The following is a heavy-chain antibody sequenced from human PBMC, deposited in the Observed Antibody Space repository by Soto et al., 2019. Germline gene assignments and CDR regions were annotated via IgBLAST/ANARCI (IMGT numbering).Heavy chain of an antibody. J-gene: IGHJ4*02. CDR2: INPSGGYT. CDR1: GYTFSSYY. CDR3: AREYYYGSGGAY. Sequence: ASVKVSCKASGYTFSSYYMNWVRQAPGQGLEWLGIINPSGGYTTYAQRFLGRVTMTSDTSTSTAYMELRSLRSDDTAVYYCAREYYYGSGGAYWGQGKLVTVSS. D-gene: IGHD3-10*01. V-gene: IGHV1-46*01.